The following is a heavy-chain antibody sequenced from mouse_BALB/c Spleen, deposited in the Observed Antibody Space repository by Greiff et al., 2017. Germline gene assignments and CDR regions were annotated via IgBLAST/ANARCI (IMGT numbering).Heavy chain of an antibody. D-gene: IGHD1-2*01. Sequence: QVHVKQSGAELVRPGVSVKISCKGSGYTFTDYAMHWVKQSHAKSLEWIGVISTYYGDASYNQKFKGKATMTVDKSSSTAYMELARLTSEDSAIYYCARSLLRYYFDYWGQGTTLTVSS. CDR2: ISTYYGDA. J-gene: IGHJ2*01. CDR1: GYTFTDYA. CDR3: ARSLLRYYFDY. V-gene: IGHV1S137*01.